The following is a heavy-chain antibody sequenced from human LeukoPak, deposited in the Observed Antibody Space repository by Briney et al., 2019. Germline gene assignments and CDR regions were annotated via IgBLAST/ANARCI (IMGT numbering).Heavy chain of an antibody. CDR2: INPSGGST. CDR3: ARESHVTREDY. CDR1: GYIFTSHY. J-gene: IGHJ4*02. D-gene: IGHD3-10*01. V-gene: IGHV1-46*01. Sequence: ASVKVSCKASGYIFTSHYMHWVRQAPGQGLEWMGMINPSGGSTSYAQKLQGRVTMTTDTSTSTAYMELKSLRSDDTAVYYCARESHVTREDYWGQGTLVTVSS.